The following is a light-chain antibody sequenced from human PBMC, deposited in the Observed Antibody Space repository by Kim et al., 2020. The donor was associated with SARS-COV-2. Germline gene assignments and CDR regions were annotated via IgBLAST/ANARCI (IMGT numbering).Light chain of an antibody. CDR1: ISTIGNND. V-gene: IGLV1-51*01. CDR3: GTWDIALSGEV. Sequence: GQRVIISCSVTISTIGNNDVAWYQKLPGAAPQLFIFDSHKRPSGIPVRFSGSKSGTSATLGIAGLQTGDEADYYCGTWDIALSGEVFGGGTKVTVL. CDR2: DSH. J-gene: IGLJ3*02.